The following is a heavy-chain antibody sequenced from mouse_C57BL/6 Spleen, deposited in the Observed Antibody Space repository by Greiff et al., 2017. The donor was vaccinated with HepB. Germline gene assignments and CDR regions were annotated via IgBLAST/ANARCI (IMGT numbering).Heavy chain of an antibody. CDR1: GFTFSDYG. CDR3: ARVNYYGSLYAMDY. D-gene: IGHD1-1*01. CDR2: ISSGSSTI. J-gene: IGHJ4*01. Sequence: EVQLQQSGGGLVKPGGSLKLSCAASGFTFSDYGMHWVRQAPEKGLEWVAYISSGSSTIYYADTVKGRFTISRDNAKNTLFLQMTSLRSEDTAMYYCARVNYYGSLYAMDYWGQGTSVTVSS. V-gene: IGHV5-17*01.